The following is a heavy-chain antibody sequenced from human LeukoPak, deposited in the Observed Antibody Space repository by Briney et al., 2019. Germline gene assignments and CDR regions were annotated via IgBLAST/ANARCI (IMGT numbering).Heavy chain of an antibody. CDR2: IYHSGST. J-gene: IGHJ4*02. CDR1: GYSISSGYY. CDR3: ARVCGYYYGSGSSGFDS. D-gene: IGHD3-10*01. Sequence: PSETLSLTCTVSGYSISSGYYWGWIRQPPGKGLEWIGSIYHSGSTYYNPSLKSRVTISVDTSKNQFSPKLSSVTVADTAVYYCARVCGYYYGSGSSGFDSWGQGTLVTVSS. V-gene: IGHV4-38-2*02.